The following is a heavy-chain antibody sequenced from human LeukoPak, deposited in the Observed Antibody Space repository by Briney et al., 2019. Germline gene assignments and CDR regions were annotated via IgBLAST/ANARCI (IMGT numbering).Heavy chain of an antibody. CDR2: ISSSAGNT. CDR3: AREMNGAYDS. D-gene: IGHD4-17*01. J-gene: IGHJ4*02. CDR1: GFTFSSYA. Sequence: PGGSLRLSYAASGFTFSSYAMYWVRQAPGKGLEWVSGISSSAGNTYYADSVKGRFTISRDNSKNTLYLQMHSLRADDTAVYYCAREMNGAYDSWGQGTLVTVSS. V-gene: IGHV3-23*01.